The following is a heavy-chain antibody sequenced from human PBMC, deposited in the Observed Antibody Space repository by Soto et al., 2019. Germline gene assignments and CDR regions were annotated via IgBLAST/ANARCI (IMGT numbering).Heavy chain of an antibody. V-gene: IGHV1-8*01. CDR1: GYTFTSYD. CDR3: ARDLDTTMDYYFDY. J-gene: IGHJ4*02. D-gene: IGHD5-18*01. Sequence: ASVKVSCKASGYTFTSYDINWVRQATGQGLEWMGWINPNNGNTGYAQKFQGRVTMTRDTSTSTAYMELSSLGSEDTAVYYCARDLDTTMDYYFDYWGPGTLVTVSS. CDR2: INPNNGNT.